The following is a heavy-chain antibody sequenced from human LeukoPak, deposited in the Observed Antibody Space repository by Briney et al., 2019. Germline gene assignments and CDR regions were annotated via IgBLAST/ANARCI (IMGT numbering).Heavy chain of an antibody. J-gene: IGHJ4*02. D-gene: IGHD3-22*01. Sequence: GGSLRLSCAASGFTFSDYYMSWIRQAPGKGLEWVSYISSSSSYTNYADSVKGRFTISRDNAKNSLYLQMNSLRVEDTAVYYCARVGYDSSGYYLDYWGQGTLVTVSS. V-gene: IGHV3-11*05. CDR3: ARVGYDSSGYYLDY. CDR1: GFTFSDYY. CDR2: ISSSSSYT.